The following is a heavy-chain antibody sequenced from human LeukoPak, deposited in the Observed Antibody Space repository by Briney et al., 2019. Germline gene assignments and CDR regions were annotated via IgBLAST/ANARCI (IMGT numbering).Heavy chain of an antibody. J-gene: IGHJ4*02. Sequence: GGSLRLSCAASGFTFSSYGMHWVRQAPGKGLEWVAFIRYDGSNKYYADSVKGRFTISRDNSKNTLYLQMNSLRAEDTAVYYCAKDLRATLRMGYFDYWGQGTLVTVSS. D-gene: IGHD3-10*01. V-gene: IGHV3-30*02. CDR3: AKDLRATLRMGYFDY. CDR2: IRYDGSNK. CDR1: GFTFSSYG.